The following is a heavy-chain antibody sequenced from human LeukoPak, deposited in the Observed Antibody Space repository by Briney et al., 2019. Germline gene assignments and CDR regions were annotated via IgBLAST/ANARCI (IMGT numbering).Heavy chain of an antibody. D-gene: IGHD5-18*01. Sequence: SVKVSCKASGYTFTSYYMHWVRQAPGQGLEWMGGIIPIFGTANYAQKFQGRVTITTDESTSTAYMELSSLRSEDTAVYYCARVSVYSYGPDYWGQGTLVTVSS. V-gene: IGHV1-69*05. J-gene: IGHJ4*02. CDR3: ARVSVYSYGPDY. CDR1: GYTFTSYY. CDR2: IIPIFGTA.